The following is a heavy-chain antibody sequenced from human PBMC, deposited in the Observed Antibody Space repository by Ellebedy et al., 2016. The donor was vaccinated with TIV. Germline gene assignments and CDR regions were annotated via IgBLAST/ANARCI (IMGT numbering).Heavy chain of an antibody. D-gene: IGHD2-15*01. CDR1: GFTFNNYG. CDR2: VWSDGSNK. Sequence: PGGSLRLSCAASGFTFNNYGMHWVRQAPGKGLEWVAVVWSDGSNKYYADSVKGRFTISRDNSKSTLYLQMNSLRAEDMAVYYCARRGYCSGGSCASVPFDYWGQGTLVTVSS. CDR3: ARRGYCSGGSCASVPFDY. V-gene: IGHV3-33*01. J-gene: IGHJ4*02.